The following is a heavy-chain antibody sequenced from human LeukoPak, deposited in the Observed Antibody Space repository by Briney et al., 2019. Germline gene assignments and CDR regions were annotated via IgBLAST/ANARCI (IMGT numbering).Heavy chain of an antibody. V-gene: IGHV1-2*02. CDR2: INPNSGGT. CDR1: GYTFTGYY. D-gene: IGHD6-19*01. J-gene: IGHJ4*02. Sequence: GASVKVSCKASGYTFTGYYMHWVRRAPGQGLEWMGWINPNSGGTSYAQKFQGRVTMTRDTSISTAYMELSRLRSDDTAVYYCARATQRQYYFDYWGQGTLVTVSS. CDR3: ARATQRQYYFDY.